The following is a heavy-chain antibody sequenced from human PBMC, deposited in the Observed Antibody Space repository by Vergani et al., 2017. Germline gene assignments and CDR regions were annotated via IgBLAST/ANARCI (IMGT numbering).Heavy chain of an antibody. D-gene: IGHD3-3*01. CDR2: IYYSGCT. Sequence: QLQLQESGPGLVKPSATLSLTCSVSGASISSSNYYWGWIRQPPGKGLEWIASIYYSGCTYYHPSLKSRVNISVDTSKNQFSLKLSSVTAADTAVYFCARHSTVEWLVKLGWIDPWGQGILVTVSP. CDR1: GASISSSNYY. J-gene: IGHJ5*02. V-gene: IGHV4-39*01. CDR3: ARHSTVEWLVKLGWIDP.